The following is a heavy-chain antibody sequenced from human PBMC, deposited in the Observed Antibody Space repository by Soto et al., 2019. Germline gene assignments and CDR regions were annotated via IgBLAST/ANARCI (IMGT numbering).Heavy chain of an antibody. Sequence: QVQLVQSGAEVKKPGASVKVSCKASGYTFTSYDINWVRQATGQGLEWMGWMNPNSANTGYAQKLQGRGTMTRNSSMSTAYMELSSVRSEDTAVYYCAREKKGFDYWGQGTLVTVSS. J-gene: IGHJ4*02. CDR3: AREKKGFDY. V-gene: IGHV1-8*01. CDR2: MNPNSANT. CDR1: GYTFTSYD.